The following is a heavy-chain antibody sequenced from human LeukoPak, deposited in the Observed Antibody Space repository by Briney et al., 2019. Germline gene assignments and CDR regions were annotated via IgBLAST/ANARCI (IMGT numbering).Heavy chain of an antibody. V-gene: IGHV3-9*02. J-gene: IGHJ4*02. CDR3: VKGGHALDY. D-gene: IGHD2-8*01. CDR1: GFTSDDYA. Sequence: PAGRSLRLSCAASGFTSDDYAMHWVRQAPGKGLEWVSGISWNSGSIGYADSVKGRFTISRDNAKNSLYLQMNSLRAEDTALYYCVKGGHALDYWGQRTLVTVSS. CDR2: ISWNSGSI.